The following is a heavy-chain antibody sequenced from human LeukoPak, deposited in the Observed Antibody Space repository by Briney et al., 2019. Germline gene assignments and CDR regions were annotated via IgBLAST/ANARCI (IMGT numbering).Heavy chain of an antibody. CDR1: GFTFSSHW. CDR3: ARERGYTYGAAFDD. CDR2: IHRDGSST. J-gene: IGHJ4*02. Sequence: GGSLRLSCAASGFTFSSHWMHWVRQLPGKGLVWVSRIHRDGSSTNYADSVKGRFTISRDNAKNSLYLQMNSLRAEDTAVYYCARERGYTYGAAFDDWGQGTLVTVSS. V-gene: IGHV3-74*01. D-gene: IGHD5-18*01.